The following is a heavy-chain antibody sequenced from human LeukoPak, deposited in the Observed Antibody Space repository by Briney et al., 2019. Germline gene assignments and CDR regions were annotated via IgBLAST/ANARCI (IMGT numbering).Heavy chain of an antibody. J-gene: IGHJ4*02. CDR2: ISRNSTYI. V-gene: IGHV3-21*01. Sequence: GGSLRLSCAASGFTFSSYIMNWVRQALGKGLEWVASISRNSTYIHYADSVKGQFTISRDNARNSLFLQMNSLRAEDTAIYYCASDEGNYFDYWGQGTLVTVSS. CDR1: GFTFSSYI. CDR3: ASDEGNYFDY.